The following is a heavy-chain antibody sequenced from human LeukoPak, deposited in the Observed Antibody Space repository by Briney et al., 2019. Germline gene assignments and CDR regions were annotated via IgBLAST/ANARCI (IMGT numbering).Heavy chain of an antibody. V-gene: IGHV1-2*02. J-gene: IGHJ4*02. CDR1: GYTFTGYY. D-gene: IGHD6-19*01. CDR3: ARDRARWAVAGTLSWGY. CDR2: INPNSGGT. Sequence: ASVKVSCKASGYTFTGYYMHWVRQAPGQGLEWMGWINPNSGGTTYAQKFQGRVTMTRDTSISTAYMELSRLRSDDTAVYYCARDRARWAVAGTLSWGYWGQGTLVTVSS.